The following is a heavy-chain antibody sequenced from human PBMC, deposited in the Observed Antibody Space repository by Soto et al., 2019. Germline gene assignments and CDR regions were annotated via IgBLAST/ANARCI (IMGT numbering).Heavy chain of an antibody. Sequence: LTCTVSGGSISSGGYYWSWIRQHPGKGLEWIGYIYYSGSTYYNPSLKSRVTISVDTSKNQFSLKLSSVTAADTAVYYCATSDCSGGSCYSVRTADASDIWGQGTMLTVSS. CDR2: IYYSGST. CDR1: GGSISSGGYY. V-gene: IGHV4-31*03. CDR3: ATSDCSGGSCYSVRTADASDI. D-gene: IGHD2-15*01. J-gene: IGHJ3*02.